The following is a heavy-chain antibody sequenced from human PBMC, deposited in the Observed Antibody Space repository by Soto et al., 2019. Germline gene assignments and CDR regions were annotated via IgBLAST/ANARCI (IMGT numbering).Heavy chain of an antibody. CDR3: AKDRGSYDIWSGTQRYYAMDV. D-gene: IGHD3-3*01. J-gene: IGHJ6*02. CDR2: TSYDGSNT. Sequence: QGRLVESGGGVVQPGTSLRLSCAASGFIFSRHGMHWVRQAPGKGLEWVAFTSYDGSNTYYADSVKGRFTISRDNPKNTLFLQMNSLRPNDTALYFCAKDRGSYDIWSGTQRYYAMDVWGQGATVTVSS. CDR1: GFIFSRHG. V-gene: IGHV3-30*18.